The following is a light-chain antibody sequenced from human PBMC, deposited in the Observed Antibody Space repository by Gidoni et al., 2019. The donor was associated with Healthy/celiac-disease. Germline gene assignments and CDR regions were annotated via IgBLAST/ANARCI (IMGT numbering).Light chain of an antibody. CDR3: QQLNSYPLT. Sequence: DIQLTQSPSFLSASVGDRVTITCRASQGISSYLAWYQQKPGQAPILLIYAASTLQSGVPSRFSGSGSGTEFTLTISSLQPEDFATYYCQQLNSYPLTFGGGTKVEIK. CDR2: AAS. V-gene: IGKV1-9*01. J-gene: IGKJ4*01. CDR1: QGISSY.